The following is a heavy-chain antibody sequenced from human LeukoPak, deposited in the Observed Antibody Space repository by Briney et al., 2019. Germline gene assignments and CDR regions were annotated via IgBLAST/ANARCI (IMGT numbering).Heavy chain of an antibody. CDR3: ARDHNRGGGSFFDC. J-gene: IGHJ4*02. V-gene: IGHV3-48*03. CDR1: GISLSSYE. CDR2: VSRSGNVI. Sequence: QPGGSLRLSCAASGISLSSYEMNWVRQPPGEGLEWISYVSRSGNVIYYADSVKGRFTISRDNAKNSLYLQMNSLRAEDTAVYYCARDHNRGGGSFFDCWGQGTLVTVSS. D-gene: IGHD2-15*01.